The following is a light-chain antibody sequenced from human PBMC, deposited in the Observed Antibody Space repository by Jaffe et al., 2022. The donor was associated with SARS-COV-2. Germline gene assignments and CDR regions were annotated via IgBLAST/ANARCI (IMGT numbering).Light chain of an antibody. CDR1: QSISRY. V-gene: IGKV1-39*01. CDR2: AAS. Sequence: DIQMTQSPSSLSASVGDRVTITCRTSQSISRYLNWYQHKPGKAPKLLIYAASSLPSGVPSRFSGTGSGTDFTLTISSLQPEDFATYYCQQSYSAPPAFGQGTKLQIK. CDR3: QQSYSAPPA. J-gene: IGKJ2*01.